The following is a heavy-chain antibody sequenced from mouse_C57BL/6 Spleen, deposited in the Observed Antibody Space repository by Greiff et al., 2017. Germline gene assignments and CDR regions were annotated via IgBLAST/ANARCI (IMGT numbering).Heavy chain of an antibody. V-gene: IGHV6-6*01. CDR3: TRGPYYYGSSYSWFAY. J-gene: IGHJ3*01. Sequence: EVKLEESGGGLVQPGGSMKLSCAASGFTFSDAWMDWVRQSPEKGLEWVAEIRNKANNHATYYAVSVKGRFTISRDDSKSSVYLQMNSLRAEDTGIYYCTRGPYYYGSSYSWFAYWGQGTLVTVSA. CDR1: GFTFSDAW. CDR2: IRNKANNHAT. D-gene: IGHD1-1*01.